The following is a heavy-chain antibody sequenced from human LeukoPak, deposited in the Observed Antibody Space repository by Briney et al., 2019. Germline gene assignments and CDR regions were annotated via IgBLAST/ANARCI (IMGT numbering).Heavy chain of an antibody. Sequence: GGSLRFSCAASGFTFSDYYMSWIRQAPGKGLEWVSVKGRFTISRGNAKNSLYLQMNSLRAEDTAVYYCARGFRFPDVWGKGTTVTVSS. CDR3: ARGFRFPDV. CDR1: GFTFSDYY. V-gene: IGHV3-11*04. D-gene: IGHD2-21*01. J-gene: IGHJ6*04.